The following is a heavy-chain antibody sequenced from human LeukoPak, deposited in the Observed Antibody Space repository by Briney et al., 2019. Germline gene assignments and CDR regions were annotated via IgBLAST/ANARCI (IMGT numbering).Heavy chain of an antibody. CDR3: ARESDSMVRGVIIG. CDR1: GGSINSSSYY. Sequence: PSETLSLTCTVSGGSINSSSYYWGWIRQPPGKGLEWIGSVYYSGSTHYNPSLKSRVTISVDTSKNQFSLKLSSVTAADTAVYYCARESDSMVRGVIIGWGQGTLVTVSS. D-gene: IGHD3-10*01. V-gene: IGHV4-39*07. J-gene: IGHJ4*02. CDR2: VYYSGST.